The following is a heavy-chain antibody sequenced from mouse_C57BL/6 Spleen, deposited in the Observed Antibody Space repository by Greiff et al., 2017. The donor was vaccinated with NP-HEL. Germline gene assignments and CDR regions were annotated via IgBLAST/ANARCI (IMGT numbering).Heavy chain of an antibody. J-gene: IGHJ2*01. Sequence: EVMLVESGGDLVKPGGSLKLSCAASGFTFSSYGMSWVRQTPDKRLEWVATISSGGSYTYYPDSVKGRFTISRDNAKNTLYLQMSSLKSEDTAMYYCARQETAYYFDYWGQGTTLTVSS. CDR1: GFTFSSYG. CDR2: ISSGGSYT. V-gene: IGHV5-6*02. D-gene: IGHD4-1*01. CDR3: ARQETAYYFDY.